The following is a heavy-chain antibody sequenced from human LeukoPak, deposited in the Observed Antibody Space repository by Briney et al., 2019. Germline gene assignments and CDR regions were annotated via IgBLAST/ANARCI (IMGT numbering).Heavy chain of an antibody. J-gene: IGHJ4*02. V-gene: IGHV3-23*01. CDR3: AKDGSGSYYSND. CDR2: ISGSGGST. CDR1: GFTFSSYA. D-gene: IGHD3-10*01. Sequence: GGSLRLSCAASGFTFSSYAMSWVRQAPGKGLEWVSAISGSGGSTYYADSVKGRFTISRDSSKNTLYLQMNSLRAEDTAVYYCAKDGSGSYYSNDWGQGTLVTVSS.